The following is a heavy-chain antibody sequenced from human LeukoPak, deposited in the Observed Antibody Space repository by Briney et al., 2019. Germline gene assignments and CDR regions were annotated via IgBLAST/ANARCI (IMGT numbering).Heavy chain of an antibody. CDR1: GYSFTNSW. CDR3: ARGHSSVY. D-gene: IGHD3-3*01. Sequence: GESLKISCKAFGYSFTNSWIGWVRQMPGKGLEWMGIIYPGDSDTRYSPSFQGQVTISADKSISTAYLQWSSLKASDTAIYYCARGHSSVYWGQGTLVTVSS. V-gene: IGHV5-51*01. CDR2: IYPGDSDT. J-gene: IGHJ4*02.